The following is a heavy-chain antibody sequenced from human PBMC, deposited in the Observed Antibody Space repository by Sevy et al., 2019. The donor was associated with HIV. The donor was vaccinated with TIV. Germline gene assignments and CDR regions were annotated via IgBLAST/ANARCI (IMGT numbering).Heavy chain of an antibody. CDR3: ARRRFPLYAFDI. Sequence: SETLSLTCTVSGGSISSSSYYWGWIRQPPGKGLEWSWSSYYSGSTYYNPSLKSRVTISLDTSKNQFSLKLSSVTAADTAVYYCARRRFPLYAFDIWGQGTMVTVSS. D-gene: IGHD3-3*01. CDR2: SYYSGST. V-gene: IGHV4-39*01. J-gene: IGHJ3*02. CDR1: GGSISSSSYY.